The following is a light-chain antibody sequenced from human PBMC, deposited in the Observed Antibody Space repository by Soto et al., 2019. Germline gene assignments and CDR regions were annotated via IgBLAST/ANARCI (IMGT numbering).Light chain of an antibody. CDR2: DVT. CDR3: SSYTGSYTCI. V-gene: IGLV2-11*01. CDR1: SRDVAVYRY. J-gene: IGLJ1*01. Sequence: QSVLTQPRSVSGSPGHSVTVSGTGTSRDVAVYRYVSWFQQHPGKAPQLWIYDVTKRPSGVPARFSGSKSGNPAALTISGLQVEDEPEYFCSSYTGSYTCIFGTGTTVTVL.